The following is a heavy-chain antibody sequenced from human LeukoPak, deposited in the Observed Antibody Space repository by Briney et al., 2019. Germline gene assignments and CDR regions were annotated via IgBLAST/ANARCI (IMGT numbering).Heavy chain of an antibody. CDR1: GYSISSGYY. J-gene: IGHJ6*03. D-gene: IGHD6-6*01. CDR2: IYHSGST. CDR3: ATYSSSREDYMDV. Sequence: SETLSLTCTVSGYSISSGYYWGWIRQPPGNGLEWTGSIYHSGSTFYHPSLKSRLTISVDTSKNQFSLKLSSVTAADTAVYYCATYSSSREDYMDVWGKGITVTVSS. V-gene: IGHV4-38-2*02.